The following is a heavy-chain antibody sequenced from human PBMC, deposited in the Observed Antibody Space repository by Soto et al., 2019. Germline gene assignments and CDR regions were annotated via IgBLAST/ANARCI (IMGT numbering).Heavy chain of an antibody. CDR1: GGSISSYY. D-gene: IGHD1-26*01. Sequence: SETLSLTCTVSGGSISSYYWSWIRQPPGKGLEWIGYIYYSGSTNYNPSLKSRVTISVDTSKNQFSLKLSSVTAADTAVYYCARSGYYYYMDVWGKGTTVTVS. CDR2: IYYSGST. V-gene: IGHV4-59*01. CDR3: ARSGYYYYMDV. J-gene: IGHJ6*03.